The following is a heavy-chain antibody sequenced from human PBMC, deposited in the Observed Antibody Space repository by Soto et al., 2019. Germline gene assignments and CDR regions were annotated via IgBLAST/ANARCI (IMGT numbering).Heavy chain of an antibody. D-gene: IGHD6-19*01. V-gene: IGHV3-7*05. Sequence: EVRLMESGGGLVQPGGSLRLSCAASGFTFSGYWMSWARQAPGKGLEWVANIKHDGSEKYSVDSVKGRFTISRDNPQDSLNLQMNSLIVEDTAIYYCARSRGSGFVGKDYWGMDVWGQGTTVNVSS. J-gene: IGHJ6*02. CDR3: ARSRGSGFVGKDYWGMDV. CDR2: IKHDGSEK. CDR1: GFTFSGYW.